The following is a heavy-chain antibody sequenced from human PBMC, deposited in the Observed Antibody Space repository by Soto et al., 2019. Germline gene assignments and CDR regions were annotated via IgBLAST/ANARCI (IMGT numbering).Heavy chain of an antibody. J-gene: IGHJ2*01. Sequence: QVQLVQSGAEVKQPGSSVRVSCKASGGTFSIYAISWVRQAPGQGLEWMGGMIPIFGTTSFAQKFPGRVTITADESTSTACMELSSLRSEDTAGYYWASAKEEGWGDDGFFDLWGRGPLVTVSS. V-gene: IGHV1-69*01. CDR2: MIPIFGTT. D-gene: IGHD3-10*01. CDR3: ASAKEEGWGDDGFFDL. CDR1: GGTFSIYA.